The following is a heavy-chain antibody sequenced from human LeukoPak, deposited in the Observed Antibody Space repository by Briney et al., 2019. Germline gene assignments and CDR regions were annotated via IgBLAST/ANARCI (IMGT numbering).Heavy chain of an antibody. Sequence: GGSLRLSCAASGFTFSSYSINWVRQAPGKGLEWVSYISSSSNTIYYADSVKGRFTISRDNANNSLHLQMNSLRAEDTAVYYCARRLGKRSPFDYWGQGTLVTVSS. CDR2: ISSSSNTI. V-gene: IGHV3-48*01. CDR3: ARRLGKRSPFDY. J-gene: IGHJ4*02. D-gene: IGHD6-25*01. CDR1: GFTFSSYS.